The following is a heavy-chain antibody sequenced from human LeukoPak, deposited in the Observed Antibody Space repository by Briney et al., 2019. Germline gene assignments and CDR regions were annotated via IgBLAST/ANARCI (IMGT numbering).Heavy chain of an antibody. Sequence: GASVKVSCKASGYTFTGYYMHWVRQAPGQGLEWMGWINPNSGGTNYAQKFQGRVTMTRDTSISTAYMELSRLRSDDTAVYYCARDKVQNYYARAEYFQHWGQGTLVTVSS. CDR3: ARDKVQNYYARAEYFQH. D-gene: IGHD3-10*01. CDR1: GYTFTGYY. J-gene: IGHJ1*01. CDR2: INPNSGGT. V-gene: IGHV1-2*02.